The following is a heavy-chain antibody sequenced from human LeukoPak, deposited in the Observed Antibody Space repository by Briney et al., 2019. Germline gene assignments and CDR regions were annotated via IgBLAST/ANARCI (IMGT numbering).Heavy chain of an antibody. CDR2: MNPNSGNT. J-gene: IGHJ4*02. CDR3: ATGVWSGYYDRNHYFDY. CDR1: GYTFTSYD. Sequence: ASVKVSCKASGYTFTSYDINWVRQATGQGLEWMGWMNPNSGNTGYAQKFQGRVTMTRNTSISTAYMELSSLRSEDTAVYYCATGVWSGYYDRNHYFDYWGQGTLVTVSS. D-gene: IGHD3-3*01. V-gene: IGHV1-8*01.